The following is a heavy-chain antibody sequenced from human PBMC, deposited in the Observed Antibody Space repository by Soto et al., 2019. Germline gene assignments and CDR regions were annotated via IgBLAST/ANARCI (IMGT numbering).Heavy chain of an antibody. J-gene: IGHJ6*02. CDR3: ARVIVVVPAAVVGDYGMDV. CDR2: IYYSGST. CDR1: GGSISSYY. V-gene: IGHV4-59*01. Sequence: SETLSLTCTVSGGSISSYYWSWIRQPPGKGLEWIGYIYYSGSTNYNPSLKSRVTISVDTSKNQFSLKLSSVTAADTAVYYCARVIVVVPAAVVGDYGMDVSGQGTTVTVSS. D-gene: IGHD2-2*01.